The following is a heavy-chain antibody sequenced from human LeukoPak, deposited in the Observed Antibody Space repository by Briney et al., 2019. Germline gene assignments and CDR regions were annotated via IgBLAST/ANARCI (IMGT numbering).Heavy chain of an antibody. J-gene: IGHJ6*02. CDR1: GGSVTSTNW. V-gene: IGHV4-4*02. Sequence: KTSETLSLTCDVSGGSVTSTNWWTWVRQPPGKGLEWIGEVHLDGRTNYNPSLKSRLIMSVDLPENHISLKLSSVTAADTAVYYCARGLYYCSGGSCYSYYYYYYGMDVWGQGTTVTVSS. D-gene: IGHD2-15*01. CDR2: VHLDGRT. CDR3: ARGLYYCSGGSCYSYYYYYYGMDV.